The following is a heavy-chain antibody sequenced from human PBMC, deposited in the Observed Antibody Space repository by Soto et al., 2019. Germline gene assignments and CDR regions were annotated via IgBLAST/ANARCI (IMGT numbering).Heavy chain of an antibody. V-gene: IGHV4-4*02. J-gene: IGHJ4*02. CDR1: GDSVSSSHW. CDR3: ARVMGVAAGGPLDY. CDR2: IYPSGNT. D-gene: IGHD6-13*01. Sequence: QVQLQESGPRLVKPSETLSLTCAVPGDSVSSSHWWSWVRQPPGKGLEWIGEIYPSGNTNYNPSLKCRVTVSVDKSKNQFALKVTSVTAADTAVYYCARVMGVAAGGPLDYWGQGTLVTVSS.